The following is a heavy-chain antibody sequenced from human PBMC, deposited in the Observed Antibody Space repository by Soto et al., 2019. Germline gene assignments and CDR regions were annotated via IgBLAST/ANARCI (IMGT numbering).Heavy chain of an antibody. V-gene: IGHV4-59*01. CDR1: GGSISSFY. D-gene: IGHD3-22*01. Sequence: SETLSLTCTVSGGSISSFYWSWIRQPPGKGLEYIGYIYYSGSTNYNPSLKGRVTISVDTSKNQFSLKLSSVITAYTAVYYCARVRGNNGYHYYFDYWGQGTLVTVS. CDR3: ARVRGNNGYHYYFDY. CDR2: IYYSGST. J-gene: IGHJ4*02.